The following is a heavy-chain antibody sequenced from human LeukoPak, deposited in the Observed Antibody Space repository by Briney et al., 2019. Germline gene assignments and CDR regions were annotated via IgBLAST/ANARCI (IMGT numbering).Heavy chain of an antibody. D-gene: IGHD5-24*01. J-gene: IGHJ4*02. CDR3: ARQTRDGYNLYYFDY. CDR1: GGSFTNYY. V-gene: IGHV4-59*01. Sequence: SETLSLTCTVSGGSFTNYYWSWIRQYPGKGLEWIGYIYYSGSTNYNPSLKSRVTISVDTSKNQFSLKLSSVTAADTAVYYCARQTRDGYNLYYFDYWGQGTLVTVSS. CDR2: IYYSGST.